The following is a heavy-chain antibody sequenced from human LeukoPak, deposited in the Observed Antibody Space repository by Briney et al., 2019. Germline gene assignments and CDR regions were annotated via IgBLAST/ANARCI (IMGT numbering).Heavy chain of an antibody. CDR2: IYHSGST. Sequence: SETLSLTCAVSGGSISSGGYSWSWIRQPPGKGLEWIGYIYHSGSTYYNPSLKSRVTISVDRSKNQFSLKLSAVPAADTAVYYCARAGRRGGFDYWGQGTLVTVSS. V-gene: IGHV4-30-2*01. D-gene: IGHD3-10*01. J-gene: IGHJ4*02. CDR3: ARAGRRGGFDY. CDR1: GGSISSGGYS.